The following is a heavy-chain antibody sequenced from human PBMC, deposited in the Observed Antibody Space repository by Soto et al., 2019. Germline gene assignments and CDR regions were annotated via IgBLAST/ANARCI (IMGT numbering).Heavy chain of an antibody. J-gene: IGHJ4*02. V-gene: IGHV4-34*01. Sequence: QVQLQQWGAGLLKPSETLSLTCAVYGGSFSGYYWSWIRQPPGKGLEWIGEINHSGSTNYNPSLKSRVTISVDTSKHQFSLKLSSVTAADTAVYYCARRYSGYDAQFDYWGQGTLVTVSS. D-gene: IGHD5-12*01. CDR3: ARRYSGYDAQFDY. CDR1: GGSFSGYY. CDR2: INHSGST.